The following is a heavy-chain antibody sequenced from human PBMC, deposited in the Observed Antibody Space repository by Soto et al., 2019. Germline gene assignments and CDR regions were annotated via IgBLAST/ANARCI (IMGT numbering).Heavy chain of an antibody. Sequence: QVQLVQSGAEVKKPGASVKVSCKASGYTFTSYYMHWVRQAPGQGLEWMGIINPSGGSTSYAQKFQGRVTITRDTSTSTVYMELSSLRSEDTAVYYCARDRDIVVVLAPPILGMDVWGQGTTVTVSS. CDR2: INPSGGST. J-gene: IGHJ6*02. D-gene: IGHD2-15*01. V-gene: IGHV1-46*01. CDR3: ARDRDIVVVLAPPILGMDV. CDR1: GYTFTSYY.